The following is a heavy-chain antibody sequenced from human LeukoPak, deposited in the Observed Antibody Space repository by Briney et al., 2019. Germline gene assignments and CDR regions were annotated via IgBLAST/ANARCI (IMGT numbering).Heavy chain of an antibody. CDR3: ARAGTVDTAMAGYY. CDR1: GGTFSSYA. V-gene: IGHV1-69*13. D-gene: IGHD5-18*01. Sequence: GASVKVSCKASGGTFSSYAISWVRQAPGQGLEWMGGIIPIFGTANYAQKFQGRVTITADESTSTAYMELSSLRSEDTAVYYRARAGTVDTAMAGYYWGQGTLVTVSS. CDR2: IIPIFGTA. J-gene: IGHJ4*02.